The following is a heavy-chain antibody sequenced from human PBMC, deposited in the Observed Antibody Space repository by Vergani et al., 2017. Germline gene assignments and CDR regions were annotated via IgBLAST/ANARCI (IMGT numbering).Heavy chain of an antibody. V-gene: IGHV4-30-2*01. CDR2: IYHSGST. CDR1: GGSISSGGYS. CDR3: ARFDYYGSSGYYGY. Sequence: QLQLQESGSGLVKPSQTLSLTCAVSGGSISSGGYSWSWIRQPAGKGLEWIGYIYHSGSTYYNPSLKSRVTISVDRSKNQFSLKLSSVTAADTAVYYCARFDYYGSSGYYGYWGQGTLVTVSS. D-gene: IGHD3-22*01. J-gene: IGHJ4*02.